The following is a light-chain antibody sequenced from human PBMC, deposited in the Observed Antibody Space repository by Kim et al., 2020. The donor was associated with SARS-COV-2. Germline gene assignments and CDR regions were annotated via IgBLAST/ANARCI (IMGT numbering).Light chain of an antibody. CDR1: QSIRTN. J-gene: IGKJ5*01. CDR2: GAS. Sequence: EIVITQSPATLSVSPGERATLSCRASQSIRTNLAWFQQKPGQAPRLLLYGASTRATGTPARFSGSGSGTEFTLTITSLQSEDFAVYSCQQYTAWPITFGQGTRLEIK. CDR3: QQYTAWPIT. V-gene: IGKV3-15*01.